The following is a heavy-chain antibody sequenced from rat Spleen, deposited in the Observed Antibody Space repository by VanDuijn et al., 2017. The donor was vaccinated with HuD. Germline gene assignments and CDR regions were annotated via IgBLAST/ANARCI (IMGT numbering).Heavy chain of an antibody. V-gene: IGHV5S13*01. Sequence: EVQLVESDGGLVQPGRSLKLSCAASGFTFSAYYMAWVRQAPTKGLEWIASISTGGGNTYYRDSVKGRFTISRDNAKNTQYLEMDSLRSEDTATYYCARGYVMDAWGQGASVTVSS. CDR1: GFTFSAYY. J-gene: IGHJ4*01. CDR2: ISTGGGNT. CDR3: ARGYVMDA.